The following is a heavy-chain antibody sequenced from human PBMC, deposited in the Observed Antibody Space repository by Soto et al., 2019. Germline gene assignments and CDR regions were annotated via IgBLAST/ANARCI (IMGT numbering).Heavy chain of an antibody. CDR3: ARAQPTYSSSYFDY. J-gene: IGHJ4*02. V-gene: IGHV3-23*01. CDR1: GFIFSSYA. Sequence: EVQLLESGGDLVQPGGSLRLSCAASGFIFSSYAMSWVRQAPGKGLEWVSTISGRGDDTYYTDSVKGWFTISRDNSKNTLYVHMNSLRAEDTAVYYCARAQPTYSSSYFDYWGQGTLVTVSS. CDR2: ISGRGDDT. D-gene: IGHD3-22*01.